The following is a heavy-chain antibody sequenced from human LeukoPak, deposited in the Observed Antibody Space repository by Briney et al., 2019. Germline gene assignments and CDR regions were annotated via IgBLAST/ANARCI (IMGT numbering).Heavy chain of an antibody. CDR1: GYTFTGYY. CDR3: ARGEAGYCTH. CDR2: INPDGGGT. V-gene: IGHV1-2*02. J-gene: IGHJ4*02. Sequence: ASVKVSCKASGYTFTGYYIHWVRQAPGQGLEWMGWINPDGGGTNYAQKFQGRVTMTRDTSISTAYMELSRLRSDDTAVYYCARGEAGYCTHWGQGTLVTVSS. D-gene: IGHD2-8*01.